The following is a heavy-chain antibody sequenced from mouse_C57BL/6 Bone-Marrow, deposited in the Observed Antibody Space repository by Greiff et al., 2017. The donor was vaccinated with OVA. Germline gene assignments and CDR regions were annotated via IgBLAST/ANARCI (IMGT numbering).Heavy chain of an antibody. V-gene: IGHV1-50*01. CDR1: GYTFTSYW. J-gene: IGHJ3*01. CDR2: IDPSDSYT. CDR3: ARWGFAY. Sequence: QVQLQQPGAELVKPGASVKLSCKAFGYTFTSYWMQWVKQRPGQGLEWIGEIDPSDSYTNYNQKFKGKATLPVDASSSPAYMQLSSLTSEDSAVYYCARWGFAYWGQGTLVTVSA.